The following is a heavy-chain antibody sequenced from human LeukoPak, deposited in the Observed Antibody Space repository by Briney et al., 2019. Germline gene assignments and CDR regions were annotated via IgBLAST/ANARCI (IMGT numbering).Heavy chain of an antibody. V-gene: IGHV4-4*02. J-gene: IGHJ4*02. D-gene: IGHD3-10*01. CDR1: GGSISSSNW. CDR2: IYHSGST. Sequence: SGTLSLTCAVSGGSISSSNWRSWVRQPPGKGLEWIGEIYHSGSTNYNPSLKSRVTISVDKSKNQFSLKLSSVTAADTAVYYCARTTLPYYYGSGSHDYPYFDYWGQGTLVTVSS. CDR3: ARTTLPYYYGSGSHDYPYFDY.